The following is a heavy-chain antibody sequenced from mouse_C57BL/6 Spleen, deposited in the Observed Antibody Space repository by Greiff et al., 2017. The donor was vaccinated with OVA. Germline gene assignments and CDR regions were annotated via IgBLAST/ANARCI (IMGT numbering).Heavy chain of an antibody. CDR2: IHPNSGST. Sequence: VQLQQPGAELVKPGASVKLSCKASGYTFTSYWMHWVKQRPGQGLEWIGMIHPNSGSTNYNEKFKSKATLTVDKSSSTAYMQLSSLTSEDSAVYYCARGDLWPSTVFDYWGQGTTLTVSS. V-gene: IGHV1-64*01. J-gene: IGHJ2*01. CDR3: ARGDLWPSTVFDY. D-gene: IGHD1-1*02. CDR1: GYTFTSYW.